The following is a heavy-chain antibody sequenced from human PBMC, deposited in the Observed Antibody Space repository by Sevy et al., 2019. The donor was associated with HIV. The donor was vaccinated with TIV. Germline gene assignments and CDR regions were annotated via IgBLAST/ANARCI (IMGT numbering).Heavy chain of an antibody. V-gene: IGHV3-21*01. Sequence: GGSLRLSCAASGFTFSSYRMTWVRQAPGKGLEWVSCISSTSAYINYADSVKGRFTITRDNAKNLLYLQMDSLRAEDTAVYYCARAVLEISTWRSDYWGQGTLVTVSS. CDR1: GFTFSSYR. D-gene: IGHD1-1*01. J-gene: IGHJ4*02. CDR3: ARAVLEISTWRSDY. CDR2: ISSTSAYI.